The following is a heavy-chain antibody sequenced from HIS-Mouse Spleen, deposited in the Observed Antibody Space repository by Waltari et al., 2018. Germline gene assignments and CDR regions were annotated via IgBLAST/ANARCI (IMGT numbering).Heavy chain of an antibody. CDR2: IDWDDDK. J-gene: IGHJ4*02. CDR3: ARIAEGYTSGWYAFDY. V-gene: IGHV2-70*15. Sequence: QVTLRESGPALVKPTQTLTLTCTFSGFSLSTSGMCVSWIRQPPGNALEWLARIDWDDDKYYNTSLKTRLNISRDTSKNQVVLTMTNMDPLDTATYYCARIAEGYTSGWYAFDYWGQGTLVTVSS. D-gene: IGHD6-19*01. CDR1: GFSLSTSGMC.